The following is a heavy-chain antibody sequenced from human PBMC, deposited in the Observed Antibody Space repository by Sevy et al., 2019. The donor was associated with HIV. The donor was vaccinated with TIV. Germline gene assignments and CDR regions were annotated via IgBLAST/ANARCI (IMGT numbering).Heavy chain of an antibody. CDR1: GYTLTELS. Sequence: ASVKVSYKVSGYTLTELSMHWVRQAPGKGLEWMGGFDPEDGETIYAQKFQGRVTMTEDTSTDTAYMELSSLRSEDTAVYYCATNIVVVVAAERGHWFDPWGQGTLVTVSS. CDR3: ATNIVVVVAAERGHWFDP. V-gene: IGHV1-24*01. J-gene: IGHJ5*02. CDR2: FDPEDGET. D-gene: IGHD2-15*01.